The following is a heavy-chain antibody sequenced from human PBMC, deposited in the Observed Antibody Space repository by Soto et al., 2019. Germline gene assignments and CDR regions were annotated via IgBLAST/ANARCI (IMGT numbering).Heavy chain of an antibody. V-gene: IGHV1-69*01. J-gene: IGHJ2*01. CDR1: GGSFTRAA. Sequence: QVQLVQSGAEVKKPGSSVKVSCKASGGSFTRAAISWVRQAPGQGLEWMGGPIPTFGTANYAQRFQDRVTITADESTTTVYMDLSSLTSEDTAVYYCARGIGSSSEAWYFDLWGRGTLVTVSS. CDR2: PIPTFGTA. D-gene: IGHD6-13*01. CDR3: ARGIGSSSEAWYFDL.